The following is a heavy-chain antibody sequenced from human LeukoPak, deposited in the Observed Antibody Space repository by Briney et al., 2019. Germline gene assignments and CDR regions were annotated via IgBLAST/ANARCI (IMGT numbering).Heavy chain of an antibody. D-gene: IGHD3-16*01. CDR2: IYYSGST. CDR1: GGSISSSSYY. CDR3: ARDGGRGHRD. J-gene: IGHJ4*02. V-gene: IGHV4-39*02. Sequence: SETLSLTCTVSGGSISSSSYYWGWIRQPPGKGLEWIGSIYYSGSTYYNPSLKSRVTISVDTSKNQFSLKLSSVTAADTAVYYCARDGGRGHRDWGQGTLVTVSS.